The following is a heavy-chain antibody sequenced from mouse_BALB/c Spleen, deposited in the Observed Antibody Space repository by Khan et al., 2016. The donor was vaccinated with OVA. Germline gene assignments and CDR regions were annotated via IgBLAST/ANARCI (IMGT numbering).Heavy chain of an antibody. CDR1: GFNIKDTY. J-gene: IGHJ2*01. CDR3: SRGLYDGYYGLDY. D-gene: IGHD2-3*01. Sequence: VQLKQSGAELVKPGASVKLSCTASGFNIKDTYMHWVKQRPEQGLEWIGRIDPANGNTKYDPKFQGKATITADTSSNTAYLQLSSLTSEDTAVYYCSRGLYDGYYGLDYWGQGTTLTGSS. V-gene: IGHV14-3*02. CDR2: IDPANGNT.